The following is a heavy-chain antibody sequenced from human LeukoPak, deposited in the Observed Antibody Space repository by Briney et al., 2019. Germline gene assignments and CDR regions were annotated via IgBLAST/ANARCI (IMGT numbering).Heavy chain of an antibody. CDR3: AGGPFLAHFDY. CDR2: ISGSGGST. J-gene: IGHJ4*02. Sequence: GGSLRLSCAASGFTFSSYSMNWVRQAPGKGLEWVSAISGSGGSTYYADSVKGRFTISRDNSKNTLYLQMNSLRAEDTAVYYCAGGPFLAHFDYWGQGTLVTVSS. V-gene: IGHV3-23*01. D-gene: IGHD3-16*01. CDR1: GFTFSSYS.